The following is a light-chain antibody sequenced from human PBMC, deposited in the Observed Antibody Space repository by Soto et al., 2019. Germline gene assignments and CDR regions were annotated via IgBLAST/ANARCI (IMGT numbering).Light chain of an antibody. CDR3: SSYTSSSRDV. V-gene: IGLV2-14*01. J-gene: IGLJ1*01. Sequence: QSALTQPASVSGSPGQSITISCTGTSSDVGGYNYVSWYQQHPGKAPKLMFYDVSNRPSGVSNRFSGSKSGNTASLTISGLQAEDEADYYCSSYTSSSRDVFGTGTKLTVL. CDR2: DVS. CDR1: SSDVGGYNY.